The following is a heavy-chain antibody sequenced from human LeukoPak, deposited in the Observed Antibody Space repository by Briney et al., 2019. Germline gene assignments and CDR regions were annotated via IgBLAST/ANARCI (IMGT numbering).Heavy chain of an antibody. V-gene: IGHV3-7*01. J-gene: IGHJ4*02. D-gene: IGHD2-2*01. CDR3: ARWRGSTSERSDY. CDR2: IKQDGSAK. CDR1: GFTFSDYW. Sequence: GGSLRLSCTASGFTFSDYWMTWVRQAPGKGLEWVANIKQDGSAKYYVDSVKGRFTISSDNAKNSLYLQMDSLRVEDTATYYCARWRGSTSERSDYWGQGTLVTVSS.